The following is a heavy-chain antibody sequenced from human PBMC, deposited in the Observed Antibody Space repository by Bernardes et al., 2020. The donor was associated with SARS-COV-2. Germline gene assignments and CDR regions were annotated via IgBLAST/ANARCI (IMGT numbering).Heavy chain of an antibody. CDR2: ISWNSGSI. V-gene: IGHV3-9*01. J-gene: IGHJ3*02. CDR1: GFTFDDYA. CDR3: AKGPSPDDAFDI. Sequence: GGSLRLSCAASGFTFDDYAMHWVRQAPGKGLEWVSGISWNSGSIGYADSVKGRFTISRDNAKNSLYLQMNSLRAEDTALYYCAKGPSPDDAFDIWGQGTMVTVSS.